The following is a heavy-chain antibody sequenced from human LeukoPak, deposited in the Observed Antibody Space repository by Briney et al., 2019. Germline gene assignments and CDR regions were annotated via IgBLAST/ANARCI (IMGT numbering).Heavy chain of an antibody. D-gene: IGHD2-2*01. J-gene: IGHJ4*02. CDR3: ARVVPAAIGYFDY. CDR1: GGSISGYY. Sequence: SETLSLTCTVSGGSISGYYWGWIRQPPGKGLEWIGSIYYSGSTYYNPSLKSRVTISVDTSKNQFSLKLSSVTAADTAVYYCARVVPAAIGYFDYWGQGTLVTVSS. CDR2: IYYSGST. V-gene: IGHV4-39*07.